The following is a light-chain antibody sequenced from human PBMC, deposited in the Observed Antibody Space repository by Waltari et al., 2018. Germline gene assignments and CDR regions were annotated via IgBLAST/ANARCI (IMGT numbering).Light chain of an antibody. J-gene: IGKJ1*01. CDR1: QSLLHSSGNTF. V-gene: IGKV2-28*01. CDR2: LIS. Sequence: IVMTQSPLSLSVTPGEPASISCRSSQSLLHSSGNTFLDWYLQKPGQSPQLLIYLISNRASGVPDRFRGSGLGTDFTLKISRVEAGDVGVYFCMQARQTPWTFGQGTKVEIK. CDR3: MQARQTPWT.